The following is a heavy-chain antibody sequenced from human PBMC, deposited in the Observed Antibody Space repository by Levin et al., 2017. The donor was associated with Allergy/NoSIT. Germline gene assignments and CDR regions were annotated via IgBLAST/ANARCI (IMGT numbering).Heavy chain of an antibody. D-gene: IGHD1-20*01. J-gene: IGHJ5*02. CDR2: IYSDGRT. V-gene: IGHV3-53*01. CDR1: GFTVSSSY. Sequence: GASVKVSCEASGFTVSSSYMSWVRQAPGKGLEWVSVIYSDGRTNYADSVKGRFTISRDNSKNTVYLQMNSLRAEDTAVYYCARDMKTGDTWTRFDPWGQGTLVTVSS. CDR3: ARDMKTGDTWTRFDP.